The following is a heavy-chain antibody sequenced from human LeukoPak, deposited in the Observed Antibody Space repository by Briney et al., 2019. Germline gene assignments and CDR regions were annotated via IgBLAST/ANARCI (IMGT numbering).Heavy chain of an antibody. CDR3: TTFYY. Sequence: GGSLRLSCAASGFAFHNAWMTWVRQAPGKGLEWVGRIKSQTDNGTTDYAAPVKGRFTISRDDSKNTLYLQMNSLKTEDTAVYYCTTFYYWGQGTLVTVSS. CDR1: GFAFHNAW. J-gene: IGHJ4*02. CDR2: IKSQTDNGTT. V-gene: IGHV3-15*01.